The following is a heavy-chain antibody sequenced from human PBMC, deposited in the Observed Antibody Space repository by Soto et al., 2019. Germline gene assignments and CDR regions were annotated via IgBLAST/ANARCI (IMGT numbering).Heavy chain of an antibody. CDR2: INAGNGNT. D-gene: IGHD3-9*01. CDR1: GYTFTSYA. Sequence: GASVKVSCTASGYTFTSYAMHWVRQAPGQRLEWMGWINAGNGNTKYSQKFQGRVTITRDTSASTAYMELSSLRSEDTAVYYCARGDYDILTGPPQHWGQGTLVTVSS. CDR3: ARGDYDILTGPPQH. J-gene: IGHJ1*01. V-gene: IGHV1-3*01.